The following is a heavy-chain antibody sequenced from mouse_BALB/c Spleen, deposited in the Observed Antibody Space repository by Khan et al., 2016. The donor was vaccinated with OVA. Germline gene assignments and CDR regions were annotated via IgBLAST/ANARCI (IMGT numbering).Heavy chain of an antibody. CDR1: GYTFTNYW. CDR2: IFPGTGTT. V-gene: IGHV1S132*01. J-gene: IGHJ3*01. Sequence: QVQLQQSGAELVKPGASVKLSCKTSGYTFTNYWIQWVKQRPGQGLGWIGEIFPGTGTTYYNENFKAKATLPIDTSSNTAYMQLSSLTSEDSAVYFCARGYFGNYEFAYWGQGTLVTVSA. D-gene: IGHD2-1*01. CDR3: ARGYFGNYEFAY.